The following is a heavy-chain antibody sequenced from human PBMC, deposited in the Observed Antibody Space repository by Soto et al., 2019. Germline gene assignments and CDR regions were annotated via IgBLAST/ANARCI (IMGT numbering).Heavy chain of an antibody. CDR1: GFTFSSYV. Sequence: GGSLRLSCAASGFTFSSYVMSWVRQAPGKGLEWVSAISGSGGSTYYADSVKGRFTISRDNSKNTLYLQMNSLRAEDTAVYYCAKASRFLGVRGAFDIWGQGTMVTVSS. D-gene: IGHD3-10*01. CDR2: ISGSGGST. J-gene: IGHJ3*02. CDR3: AKASRFLGVRGAFDI. V-gene: IGHV3-23*01.